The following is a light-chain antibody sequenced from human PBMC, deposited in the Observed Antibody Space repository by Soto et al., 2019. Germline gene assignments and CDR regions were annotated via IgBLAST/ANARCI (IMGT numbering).Light chain of an antibody. CDR3: QQSYTTPRT. CDR1: QGISSY. CDR2: AAS. J-gene: IGKJ1*01. V-gene: IGKV1-8*01. Sequence: AIRMTRSPSSLSASTGDRVTITCRASQGISSYLAWYQQKPGKAPKLLIYAASTLQSGVPSRFSGSGSGTDFTLTISCLQSEDFATYYCQQSYTTPRTFGQGTKVDIK.